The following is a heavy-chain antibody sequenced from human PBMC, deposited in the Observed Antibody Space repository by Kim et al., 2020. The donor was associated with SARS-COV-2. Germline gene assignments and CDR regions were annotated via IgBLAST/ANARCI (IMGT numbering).Heavy chain of an antibody. CDR2: INPNSGGT. CDR3: ARGNYYDSSGYYLPENFDY. J-gene: IGHJ4*02. Sequence: ASVKVSCKASGYTFTGYYMHWVRQAPGQGLEWMGWINPNSGGTNYAQKFQGRVTMTRDTSISTAYMELSRLRSDDTAVYYCARGNYYDSSGYYLPENFDYWGQGTLVTVSS. D-gene: IGHD3-22*01. CDR1: GYTFTGYY. V-gene: IGHV1-2*02.